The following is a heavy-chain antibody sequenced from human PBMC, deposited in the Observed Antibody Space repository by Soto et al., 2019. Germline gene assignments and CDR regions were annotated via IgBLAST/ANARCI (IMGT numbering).Heavy chain of an antibody. CDR2: IQYNGYS. Sequence: QVQLQESGPGLVKPSETLSLTCTVSGGSITNYYCSWFRQPPGKGLEWIGYIQYNGYSAYNLSLKRRVAMSRDTSKTQFSLMLESVTATDTAVYDCARHGFGSLHGLVDVWGQGTTVIVSS. CDR1: GGSITNYY. J-gene: IGHJ6*02. V-gene: IGHV4-59*08. D-gene: IGHD3-10*01. CDR3: ARHGFGSLHGLVDV.